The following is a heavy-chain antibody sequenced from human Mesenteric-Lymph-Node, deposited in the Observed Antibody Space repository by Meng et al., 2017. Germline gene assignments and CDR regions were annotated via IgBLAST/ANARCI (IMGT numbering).Heavy chain of an antibody. V-gene: IGHV3-33*01. CDR3: ARGCTGGSCSNYYFDY. Sequence: GGSLRLSCAASGFTFSSYGMHWVRQAPGKGLEWVAVIWYDGSNKYYADSVKGRFTISRDNSKNTLYLQMNSLRAEDTAVYYCARGCTGGSCSNYYFDYWGQGTLVTVSS. CDR2: IWYDGSNK. D-gene: IGHD2-15*01. J-gene: IGHJ4*02. CDR1: GFTFSSYG.